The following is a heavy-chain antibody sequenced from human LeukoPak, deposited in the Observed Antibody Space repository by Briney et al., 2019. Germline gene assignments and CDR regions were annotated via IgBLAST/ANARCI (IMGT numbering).Heavy chain of an antibody. Sequence: ASVKVSCKASGGTFSSYAISWVRQAPGQGLEWMGGIIPILGTANYAQKFQGRVTITTDESTSTAYMELSSLRSEDTAVYYCASPGSSGYYQGYFQHWGQGTLVTVSS. CDR1: GGTFSSYA. J-gene: IGHJ1*01. V-gene: IGHV1-69*05. CDR2: IIPILGTA. D-gene: IGHD3-22*01. CDR3: ASPGSSGYYQGYFQH.